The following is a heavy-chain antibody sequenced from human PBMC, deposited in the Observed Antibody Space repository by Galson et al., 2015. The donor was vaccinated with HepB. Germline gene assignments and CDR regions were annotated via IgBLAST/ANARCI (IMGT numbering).Heavy chain of an antibody. CDR3: ARVLSTSWASGFDY. D-gene: IGHD2-2*01. V-gene: IGHV3-21*01. Sequence: SLRLSCAGSEFIFSDFTMNWVRQAPGKGLEWVSSISSSGYYTDYADSVKGRFTISRDNAKNSLFLQMNSLRADDTAVYYCARVLSTSWASGFDYWGQGTLVIVS. CDR1: EFIFSDFT. CDR2: ISSSGYYT. J-gene: IGHJ4*02.